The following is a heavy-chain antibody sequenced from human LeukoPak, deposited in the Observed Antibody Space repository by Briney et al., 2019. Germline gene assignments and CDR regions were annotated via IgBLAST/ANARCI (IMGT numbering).Heavy chain of an antibody. V-gene: IGHV4-38-2*02. Sequence: SETLSLTCTVSGYSISSGYYWGWIRQPPGKGLEWIGSIYHSGSTSYNPSLKSRVTISVDTSKNQFSLKLSSVTAADTAVYYCARPAAGAYFDFWGQGTLVTVSS. CDR3: ARPAAGAYFDF. J-gene: IGHJ4*02. D-gene: IGHD6-25*01. CDR1: GYSISSGYY. CDR2: IYHSGST.